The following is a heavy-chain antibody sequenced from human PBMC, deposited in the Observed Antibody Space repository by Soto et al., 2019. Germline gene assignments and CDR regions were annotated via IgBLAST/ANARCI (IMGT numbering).Heavy chain of an antibody. V-gene: IGHV4-4*07. Sequence: SETLSLTCTVSVDSITPYYWSWLRQPAGKGLEWIGRIDTSGNTNYNPSLKSRVTMSVDTSKKQFSLKLTSVTAADTAVYYCARYSNNWFQTEGMDVWGQGTTGT. CDR1: VDSITPYY. CDR2: IDTSGNT. J-gene: IGHJ6*02. CDR3: ARYSNNWFQTEGMDV. D-gene: IGHD6-13*01.